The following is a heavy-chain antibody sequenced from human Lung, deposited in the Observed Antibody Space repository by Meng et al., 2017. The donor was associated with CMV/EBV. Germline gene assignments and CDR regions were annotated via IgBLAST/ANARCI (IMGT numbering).Heavy chain of an antibody. V-gene: IGHV1-2*02. D-gene: IGHD3-3*01. J-gene: IGHJ4*02. CDR1: GYRFSAHY. Sequence: ASVKVSCKASGYRFSAHYMHWVRQAPGQGLEWMGWINPNNGGTKYAQKFQGGVTMTRDTSISTVYMELSRLRSEDTAVYFCVRDLFQFVDDWGQGTLVTVSS. CDR2: INPNNGGT. CDR3: VRDLFQFVDD.